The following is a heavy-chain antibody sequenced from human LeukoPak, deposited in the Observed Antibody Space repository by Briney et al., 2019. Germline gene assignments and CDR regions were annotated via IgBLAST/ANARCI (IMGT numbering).Heavy chain of an antibody. J-gene: IGHJ4*02. CDR3: ARVIDYYDSRRFYY. D-gene: IGHD3-22*01. V-gene: IGHV1-2*02. Sequence: ASVKVSCKASGYTFTAYYIHWVRQAPGQGLEWMGWINPNNGGTKYAQKFQGRVTMTRDTSITTAYMELSRLRSDDTAVYYCARVIDYYDSRRFYYWGQGTLVTVSS. CDR1: GYTFTAYY. CDR2: INPNNGGT.